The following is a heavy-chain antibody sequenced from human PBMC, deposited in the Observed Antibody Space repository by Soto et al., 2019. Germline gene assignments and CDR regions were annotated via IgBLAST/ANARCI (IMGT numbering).Heavy chain of an antibody. CDR2: ISHDGSNK. V-gene: IGHV3-30*18. J-gene: IGHJ4*02. Sequence: GGSLRLSCAAAGFTFRGYGMHWVRQNPGKGLEWVAVISHDGSNKYYADSVKGRFTVSRDKSKNTLYLQVNSLRAEDTAVYYCAKDKVPVVVTAPFDYWGQGTLVTVSS. CDR1: GFTFRGYG. CDR3: AKDKVPVVVTAPFDY. D-gene: IGHD2-21*02.